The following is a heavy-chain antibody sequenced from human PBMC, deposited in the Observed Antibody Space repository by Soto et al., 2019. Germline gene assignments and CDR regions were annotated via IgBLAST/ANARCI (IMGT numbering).Heavy chain of an antibody. CDR2: IRSKPNNYAT. CDR1: GFTFSDSA. D-gene: IGHD6-19*01. CDR3: TRHSAGSDDTCAIDD. Sequence: EVQLVESGGGLVQPGDSLKLSCAASGFTFSDSAIHWVRQASGKGLEWVGRIRSKPNNYATAYAASVKGRFTISRDESHNTAYRQMDSLKTEDTALYYCTRHSAGSDDTCAIDDCGQGTLVTVSS. J-gene: IGHJ4*02. V-gene: IGHV3-73*01.